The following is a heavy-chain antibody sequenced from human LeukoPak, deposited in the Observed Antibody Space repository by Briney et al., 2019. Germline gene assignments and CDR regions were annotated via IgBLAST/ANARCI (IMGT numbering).Heavy chain of an antibody. CDR1: RGSISRGSYY. CDR2: ISTSGST. CDR3: ARDSHGVYYYYYMDV. J-gene: IGHJ6*03. V-gene: IGHV4-61*02. Sequence: SQTLSLTCTVSRGSISRGSYYWSWIRQPAGKGLEWVGRISTSGSTNYNPSFKTRVTISVDTSKNQFSLKLSSVTAADTAVYYCARDSHGVYYYYYMDVWGKGTTVTVSS. D-gene: IGHD3-16*01.